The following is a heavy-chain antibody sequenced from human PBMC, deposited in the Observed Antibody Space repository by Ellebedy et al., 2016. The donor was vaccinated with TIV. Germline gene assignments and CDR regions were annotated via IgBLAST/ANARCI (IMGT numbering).Heavy chain of an antibody. Sequence: GGSLRLSCAASGFTFSSYGMHWVRQAPGKGLEWVAVIWFDGSNKYYAEYVKGRFTISRDNSKNTLFLQMNSLRGEDTAVYYCARDRGMVAGHDAFDIWGQGTMVTVSS. V-gene: IGHV3-33*01. CDR2: IWFDGSNK. J-gene: IGHJ3*02. D-gene: IGHD6-19*01. CDR1: GFTFSSYG. CDR3: ARDRGMVAGHDAFDI.